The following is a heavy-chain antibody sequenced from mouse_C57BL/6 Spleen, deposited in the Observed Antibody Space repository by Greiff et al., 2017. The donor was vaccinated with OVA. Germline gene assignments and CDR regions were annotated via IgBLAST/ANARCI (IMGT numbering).Heavy chain of an antibody. J-gene: IGHJ4*01. CDR3: ARGYDYYAMDY. V-gene: IGHV1-26*01. D-gene: IGHD2-14*01. CDR2: INPNNGGT. Sequence: IQLQQSGPELVKPGASVKISCQASGYTFTDYYMNWVKQSHGKSLEWIGDINPNNGGTSYNQKFKGKATLTVDKSSSTAYMELRSLTSEDSAVYYCARGYDYYAMDYWGQGTSVTVSS. CDR1: GYTFTDYY.